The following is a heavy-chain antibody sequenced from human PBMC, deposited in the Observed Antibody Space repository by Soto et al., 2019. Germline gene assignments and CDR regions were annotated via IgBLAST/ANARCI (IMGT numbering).Heavy chain of an antibody. V-gene: IGHV3-30*09. D-gene: IGHD1-26*01. Sequence: GGSLRLSCLASGFIFRSYAMHWVRQAPGKGLEWVAATPYDGTNRDYADSVRGRFAISRDNSKNTLFLQMNSLRPEHTAVYYYAKAFSGSYPNFDYWGQGTLVTVSS. CDR3: AKAFSGSYPNFDY. J-gene: IGHJ4*02. CDR1: GFIFRSYA. CDR2: TPYDGTNR.